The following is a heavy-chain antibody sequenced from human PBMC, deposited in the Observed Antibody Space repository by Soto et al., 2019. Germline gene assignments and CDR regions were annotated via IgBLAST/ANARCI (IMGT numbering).Heavy chain of an antibody. CDR2: ISAYNGNT. V-gene: IGHV1-18*01. Sequence: QVQLVQSGAEVKKPGASVKVSCKASGYTFTSYGISWVRQAPGQGLEWMGWISAYNGNTNYAQKLQGRGTMTTDTSTSTAYMELRSLRSDDTAVYYCARSGEAYGSGSKLMYFDLWGRSTLVTVSS. D-gene: IGHD3-10*01. CDR3: ARSGEAYGSGSKLMYFDL. CDR1: GYTFTSYG. J-gene: IGHJ2*01.